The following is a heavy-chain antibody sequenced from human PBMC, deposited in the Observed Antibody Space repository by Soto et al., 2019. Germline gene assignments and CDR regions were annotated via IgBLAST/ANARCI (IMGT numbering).Heavy chain of an antibody. Sequence: QVQLQESGPGLVKPSQTLSLTCTVSGGSIQDYYWVWIRQPPGKGLEWIGSIFSTGSTDYNPSIKSRGTLSLATSKNQFSLNLSSVTAADPAVYYCARVNRGAFDHWGQRALVTVSS. V-gene: IGHV4-59*01. CDR3: ARVNRGAFDH. CDR1: GGSIQDYY. CDR2: IFSTGST. J-gene: IGHJ4*02.